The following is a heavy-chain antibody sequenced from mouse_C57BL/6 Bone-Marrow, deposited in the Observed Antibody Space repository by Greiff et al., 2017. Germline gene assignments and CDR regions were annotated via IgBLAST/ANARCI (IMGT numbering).Heavy chain of an antibody. Sequence: VQLQQPGAELVKPGASVKMSCQASGYTFTSYWITWVKQRPGQGLEWIGDIYPTSGRTNYNEKFKSKAILTVDTSSNTAYMQLSSLTSEDSAVFCGARSGPLGRSFDYWGQGTTLTVSS. CDR2: IYPTSGRT. CDR3: ARSGPLGRSFDY. D-gene: IGHD4-1*01. CDR1: GYTFTSYW. J-gene: IGHJ2*01. V-gene: IGHV1-55*01.